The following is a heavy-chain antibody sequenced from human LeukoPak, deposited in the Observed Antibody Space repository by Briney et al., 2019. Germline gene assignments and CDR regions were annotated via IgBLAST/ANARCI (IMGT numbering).Heavy chain of an antibody. J-gene: IGHJ1*01. V-gene: IGHV3-21*01. CDR3: ARSKGEGYYDIGYFQH. CDR2: ISSSSSYI. D-gene: IGHD3-22*01. Sequence: GGSLRLSCAASGFTFSSYSMNWVRQAPGKGLEWVSSISSSSSYIYYADSVKGRFTISRDNAKNSLYLQMNSLRAEDTAVYYCARSKGEGYYDIGYFQHWGQGTLVTVSS. CDR1: GFTFSSYS.